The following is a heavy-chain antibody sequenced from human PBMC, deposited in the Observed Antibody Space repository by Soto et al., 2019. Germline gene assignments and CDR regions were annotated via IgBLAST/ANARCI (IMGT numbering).Heavy chain of an antibody. CDR1: GGTFSSYA. V-gene: IGHV1-69*06. D-gene: IGHD6-13*01. J-gene: IGHJ6*02. Sequence: GASVKVSCKASGGTFSSYAISWVRQAPGQGLEWMGGIIPIFGTANYAQKFQGRVTITADKSTSTAYMELSSLRSEDTAVYYCARDRDHSSSGTYYGMDVWGQGTTVTVSS. CDR2: IIPIFGTA. CDR3: ARDRDHSSSGTYYGMDV.